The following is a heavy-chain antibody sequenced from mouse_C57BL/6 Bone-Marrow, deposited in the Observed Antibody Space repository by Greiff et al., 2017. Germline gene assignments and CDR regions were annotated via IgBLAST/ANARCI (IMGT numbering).Heavy chain of an antibody. CDR1: GYTFTSYW. D-gene: IGHD1-1*01. CDR3: ARGGLLYFDY. J-gene: IGHJ2*01. Sequence: QVQLQQPGAELVKPGASVKLSCKASGYTFTSYWMQWVKQRPGQGLEWIGEIDPSDSYTNYNQKFKGKSTLTVDKSSSTAYMQLSSLTSEDSAVYYCARGGLLYFDYWGQGTTLTVSS. V-gene: IGHV1-50*01. CDR2: IDPSDSYT.